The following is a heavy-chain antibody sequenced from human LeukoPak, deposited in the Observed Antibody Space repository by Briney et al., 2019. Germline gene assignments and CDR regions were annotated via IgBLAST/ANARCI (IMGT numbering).Heavy chain of an antibody. CDR2: IYYSGST. V-gene: IGHV4-39*07. CDR3: AREGRWQWLSTGYYYYMDV. CDR1: GGSISSSNYY. J-gene: IGHJ6*03. D-gene: IGHD6-19*01. Sequence: SETLSLTCTVSGGSISSSNYYWGWIRQPPGKGLEWIGSIYYSGSTYYNPSLKSRVTISVDTSKNQFSLKLSSVTAADTAVYYCAREGRWQWLSTGYYYYMDVWGKGTTVTVSS.